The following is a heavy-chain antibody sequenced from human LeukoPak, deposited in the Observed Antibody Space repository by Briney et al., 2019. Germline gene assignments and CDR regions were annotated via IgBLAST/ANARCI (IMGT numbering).Heavy chain of an antibody. CDR1: GGSISSYY. V-gene: IGHV4-59*01. D-gene: IGHD6-13*01. J-gene: IGHJ5*02. CDR2: IYYSGST. Sequence: SETLSLTCTVSGGSISSYYWSWIRQPPGKGLEWIGYIYYSGSTNYNPSLKSRVTISEDTSKNQFSLKLSSVTAADTAVYYCARDLAAAGTIDPWGQGTLVTVSS. CDR3: ARDLAAAGTIDP.